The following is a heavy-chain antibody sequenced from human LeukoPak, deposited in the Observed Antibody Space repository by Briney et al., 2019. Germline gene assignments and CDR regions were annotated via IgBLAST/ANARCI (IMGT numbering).Heavy chain of an antibody. V-gene: IGHV1-3*01. CDR3: ASSPGGYYYYYDMDV. D-gene: IGHD1-1*01. J-gene: IGHJ6*02. CDR2: INAGNGNT. CDR1: GYTFTSYA. Sequence: GASVKVSCKASGYTFTSYAMHWVRQAPGQRLEWMGWINAGNGNTKYSQKFQGRVTITRDTSASTAYMELSSLRSEDTAVYYCASSPGGYYYYYDMDVWGQGTTVTVSS.